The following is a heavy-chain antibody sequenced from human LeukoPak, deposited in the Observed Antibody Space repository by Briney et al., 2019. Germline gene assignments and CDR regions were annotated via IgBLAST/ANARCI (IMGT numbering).Heavy chain of an antibody. CDR1: GFTFSSYA. CDR2: ISSSSSYI. CDR3: AREEGSSWPMDV. J-gene: IGHJ6*03. D-gene: IGHD6-13*01. V-gene: IGHV3-21*01. Sequence: GALRLSCAASGFTFSSYAMSWVRQAPGKGLEWVSSISSSSSYIYYADSVKGRFTISRDSAKNSLYLQMNSLGAEDTAVYYCAREEGSSWPMDVWGKGTTVTVSS.